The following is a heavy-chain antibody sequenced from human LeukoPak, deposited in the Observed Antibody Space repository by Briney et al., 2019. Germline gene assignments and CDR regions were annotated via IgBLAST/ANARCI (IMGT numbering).Heavy chain of an antibody. CDR3: ARGTGTTSYYYYYYYMDV. Sequence: SETLSLTCTVSGGSISSGSYYWSWIRQPAGKGLEWIGRIYTSGSTNYNPSLKSRVTISVDTSKNQFSLKLSSVTAADTAVYYCARGTGTTSYYYYYYYMDVWDKGTTVTVSS. J-gene: IGHJ6*03. D-gene: IGHD1-7*01. CDR2: IYTSGST. V-gene: IGHV4-61*02. CDR1: GGSISSGSYY.